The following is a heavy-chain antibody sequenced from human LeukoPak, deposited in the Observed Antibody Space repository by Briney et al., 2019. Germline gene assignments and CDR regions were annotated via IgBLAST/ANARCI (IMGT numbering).Heavy chain of an antibody. CDR3: ARRVVVVPAAMFQSSYYYYMDV. D-gene: IGHD2-2*01. CDR2: IYTSGSS. V-gene: IGHV4-4*07. CDR1: GGSISSYY. J-gene: IGHJ6*03. Sequence: SETLSLTCTVSGGSISSYYWSWIRQPAGKGLEWIGRIYTSGSSNYNPSLKSRVTMSVDTSKNQFSLKLSSVTAADTAVYYCARRVVVVPAAMFQSSYYYYMDVWGKGTTVTVSS.